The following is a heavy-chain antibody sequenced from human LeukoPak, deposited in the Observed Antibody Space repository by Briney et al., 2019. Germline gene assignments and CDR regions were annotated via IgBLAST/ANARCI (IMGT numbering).Heavy chain of an antibody. D-gene: IGHD4-17*01. CDR1: GFTFSSYS. CDR2: ISSSSSYI. J-gene: IGHJ4*02. Sequence: PGGSLRLSCSASGFTFSSYSMNWVRQAPGKGLEWVSSISSSSSYIYYADSVKGRFTISRDNAKNSLYLQMNSLRAEDTAVYYCASRHYDFGYYWGQGTLVTVSS. CDR3: ASRHYDFGYY. V-gene: IGHV3-21*01.